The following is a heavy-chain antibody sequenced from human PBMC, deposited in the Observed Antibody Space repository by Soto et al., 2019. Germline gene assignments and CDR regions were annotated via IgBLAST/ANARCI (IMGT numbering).Heavy chain of an antibody. D-gene: IGHD2-21*02. CDR3: IQSRCGGDCLQSYASHDYSGLDV. CDR1: GFSLSTSGVG. J-gene: IGHJ6*02. CDR2: IYWDDDK. Sequence: QITLKESGPTLVKPTQTLTLTCTFSGFSLSTSGVGVGWIRQPPGKALEWLVLIYWDDDKRYSPSLRSRLTISKDTSKNXVXLXMXXMDPADTATYYCIQSRCGGDCLQSYASHDYSGLDVWGQGTTVAVSS. V-gene: IGHV2-5*02.